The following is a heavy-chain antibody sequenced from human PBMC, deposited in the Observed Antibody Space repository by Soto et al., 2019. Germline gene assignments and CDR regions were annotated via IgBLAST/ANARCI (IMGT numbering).Heavy chain of an antibody. CDR1: GGSIKTDNVD. D-gene: IGHD5-18*01. CDR2: IYYIGTT. J-gene: IGHJ4*02. Sequence: QLQLQESGPGLVRPSETPSLTCTVSGGSIKTDNVDWGWIRQPPGKRPEWIGSIYYIGTTYYNPSLKSRVTSSVETSKNQFSLKLRSVTAADTAVFYCTRHRHSYAYEADHWGQGTLVTVAS. V-gene: IGHV4-39*01. CDR3: TRHRHSYAYEADH.